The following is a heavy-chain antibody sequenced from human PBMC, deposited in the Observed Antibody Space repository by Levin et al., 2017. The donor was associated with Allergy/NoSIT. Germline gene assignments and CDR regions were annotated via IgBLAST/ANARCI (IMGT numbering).Heavy chain of an antibody. J-gene: IGHJ4*02. CDR1: GFTFSSYS. D-gene: IGHD4-17*01. V-gene: IGHV3-21*01. CDR2: ISSSSSYI. Sequence: GESLKISCAASGFTFSSYSMNWVRQAPGKGLEWVSSISSSSSYIYYADSVKGRFTISRDNAKNSLYLQMNSLRAEDTAVYYCARDRGYGDWISDYWGQGTLVTVSS. CDR3: ARDRGYGDWISDY.